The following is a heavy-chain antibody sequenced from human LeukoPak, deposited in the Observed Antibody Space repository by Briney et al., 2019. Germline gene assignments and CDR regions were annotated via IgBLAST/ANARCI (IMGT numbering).Heavy chain of an antibody. Sequence: PSETLSLTCTVSGVSISSYYWSWIRQPPGKGLEWIGYIYYSGSTNYNPSLKSRVTISVDTSKNQSSLKLSSVTAADTAVYYCAREWLGLGYWGQGTLVTVSS. CDR1: GVSISSYY. J-gene: IGHJ4*02. CDR2: IYYSGST. CDR3: AREWLGLGY. D-gene: IGHD3-22*01. V-gene: IGHV4-59*01.